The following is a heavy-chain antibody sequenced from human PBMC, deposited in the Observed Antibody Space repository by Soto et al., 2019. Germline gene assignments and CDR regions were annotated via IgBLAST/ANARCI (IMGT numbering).Heavy chain of an antibody. D-gene: IGHD3-9*01. CDR2: ISAYNGNT. V-gene: IGHV1-18*01. J-gene: IGHJ4*02. CDR1: GYTFTSYG. Sequence: ASLKVSCKASGYTFTSYGISWVRQAPGQGLEWMGWISAYNGNTNYAQKLQGRVTMTTDTSTSTAYMELRSLRSDDTAVYYCARAVRYFDWLLPGVADFDYWGQGTLVTVSS. CDR3: ARAVRYFDWLLPGVADFDY.